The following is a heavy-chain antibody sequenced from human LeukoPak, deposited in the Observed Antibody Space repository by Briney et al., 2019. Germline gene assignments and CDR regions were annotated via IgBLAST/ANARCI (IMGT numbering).Heavy chain of an antibody. D-gene: IGHD5-12*01. J-gene: IGHJ4*02. CDR3: VKDRPTWPIDY. CDR1: GFAFSGYS. Sequence: PGGSLRLSCAASGFAFSGYSMSWVRQAPGKGLEWASAISSSGVNTFYADSVKGRFTISRDNSKNTLYLQMNSLRDDDTAVYYCVKDRPTWPIDYWGQGTLVTVSS. V-gene: IGHV3-23*01. CDR2: ISSSGVNT.